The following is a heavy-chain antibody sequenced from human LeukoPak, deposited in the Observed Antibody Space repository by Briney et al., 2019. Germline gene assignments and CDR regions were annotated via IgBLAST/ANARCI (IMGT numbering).Heavy chain of an antibody. J-gene: IGHJ4*02. Sequence: GGSLRLSCAAPGFTFSSYEMNWVRQAPGKGLEWVSYISSSGSTIYYADSVKGRFTISRDNAKNSLYLQMNSLRAEDTAVYYCARDPTYDSSGYGAQYYFDYWGQGTLVTVSS. V-gene: IGHV3-48*03. CDR3: ARDPTYDSSGYGAQYYFDY. CDR2: ISSSGSTI. CDR1: GFTFSSYE. D-gene: IGHD3-22*01.